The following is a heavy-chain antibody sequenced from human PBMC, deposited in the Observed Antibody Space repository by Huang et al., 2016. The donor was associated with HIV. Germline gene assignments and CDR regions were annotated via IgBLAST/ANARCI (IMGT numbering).Heavy chain of an antibody. Sequence: QVQLVPSGAEVKKPGASVKVSCKASGYTFSSFGITWVRQAPGQGLEWVGWFSVYNGNKKFAQKFQGRLTMTTDTATSTAYMELRSLRSDDTAVYYCARGGGIQLWLLGYYYMNVWGNGTTVTVSS. V-gene: IGHV1-18*01. CDR3: ARGGGIQLWLLGYYYMNV. J-gene: IGHJ6*03. D-gene: IGHD5-18*01. CDR1: GYTFSSFG. CDR2: FSVYNGNK.